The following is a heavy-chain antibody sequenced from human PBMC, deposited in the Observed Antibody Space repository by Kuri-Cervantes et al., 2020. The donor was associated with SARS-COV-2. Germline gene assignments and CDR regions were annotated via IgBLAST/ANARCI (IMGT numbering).Heavy chain of an antibody. Sequence: SVTVSRKASGYTFTSYGISWVRQAPGQGLEWMGWIRTYNGNTNYAQKLQGRVTMTTDTSTSTANMELSDLRSDVTAVHYCASQEGRGWYPASLQHWGQGTLVTVSS. V-gene: IGHV1-18*01. CDR3: ASQEGRGWYPASLQH. D-gene: IGHD6-19*01. CDR1: GYTFTSYG. J-gene: IGHJ1*01. CDR2: IRTYNGNT.